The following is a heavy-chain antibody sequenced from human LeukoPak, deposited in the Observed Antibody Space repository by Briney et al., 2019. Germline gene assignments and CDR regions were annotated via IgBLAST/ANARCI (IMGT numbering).Heavy chain of an antibody. V-gene: IGHV4-39*01. Sequence: PSETLSLTCTVSGGSISSSSYYWGWVRQPPGRGVGWDGSIFYSGSTCYNPSRKSRVTVTEDKAKNQFSLKLTSVTAADTAVYYCARHGCSSNICHFDYWGQGTLVTVSS. J-gene: IGHJ4*02. CDR2: IFYSGST. CDR3: ARHGCSSNICHFDY. D-gene: IGHD2-2*01. CDR1: GGSISSSSYY.